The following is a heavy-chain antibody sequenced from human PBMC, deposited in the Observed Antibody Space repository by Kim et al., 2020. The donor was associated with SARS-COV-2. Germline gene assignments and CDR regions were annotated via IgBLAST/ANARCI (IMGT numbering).Heavy chain of an antibody. Sequence: GGSLRLSCAASGFTFSSYGMHWVRQAPGKGLEWVAVISYDGSNKYYADSVKGRFTISRDNSKNTLYLQMNSLRAEDTAVYYCAKDKGSYDDYGVAFDIWGQGTMVTVSS. V-gene: IGHV3-30*18. CDR3: AKDKGSYDDYGVAFDI. CDR1: GFTFSSYG. J-gene: IGHJ3*02. CDR2: ISYDGSNK. D-gene: IGHD1-26*01.